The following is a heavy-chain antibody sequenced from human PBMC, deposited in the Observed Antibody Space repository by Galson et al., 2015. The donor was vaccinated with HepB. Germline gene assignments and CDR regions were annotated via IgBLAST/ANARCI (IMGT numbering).Heavy chain of an antibody. J-gene: IGHJ4*02. Sequence: SLRLSCAASGFTFSDSFMSWIRQAPGKGLQWASSINPNSAYTNYADSVRGRFTISRDNSKNSLFLQMTSLRAEDTAVYYCASVLPAAAAEQIDHWGQGTLVTVSS. CDR3: ASVLPAAAAEQIDH. CDR2: INPNSAYT. V-gene: IGHV3-11*03. D-gene: IGHD2-2*01. CDR1: GFTFSDSF.